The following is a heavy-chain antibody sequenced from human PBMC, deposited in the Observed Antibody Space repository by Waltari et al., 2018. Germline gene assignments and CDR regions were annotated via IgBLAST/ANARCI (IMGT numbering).Heavy chain of an antibody. D-gene: IGHD3-22*01. V-gene: IGHV3-48*01. CDR1: GFTFSSYS. Sequence: EVQLVESGGGLVQPGGSLRLSCAASGFTFSSYSLTWVRQAPGKGLEWVSYISSSSSTIYYADSVKGRFTISRDNAKNSLYLQMNSLRAEDTAVYYCASPVVTGAFDIWGQGTMVTVSS. CDR3: ASPVVTGAFDI. CDR2: ISSSSSTI. J-gene: IGHJ3*02.